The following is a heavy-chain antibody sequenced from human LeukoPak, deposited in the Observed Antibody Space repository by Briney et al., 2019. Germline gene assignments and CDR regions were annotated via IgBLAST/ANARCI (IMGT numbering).Heavy chain of an antibody. Sequence: SETLSLTCTVSGGSISSYYWSWLRQPAGKGLEWIGRIYTSGSTNYNPSLKSRVTMSVDTSKNQFSLKLSSVTAADTAVYYCARDMWELLSYYYYYMDVWGKGTTVTVSS. D-gene: IGHD1-26*01. J-gene: IGHJ6*03. CDR3: ARDMWELLSYYYYYMDV. CDR1: GGSISSYY. CDR2: IYTSGST. V-gene: IGHV4-4*07.